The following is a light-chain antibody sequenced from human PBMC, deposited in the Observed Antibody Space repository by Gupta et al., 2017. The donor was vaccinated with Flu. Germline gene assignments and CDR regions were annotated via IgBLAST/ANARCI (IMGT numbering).Light chain of an antibody. J-gene: IGKJ1*01. V-gene: IGKV3-20*01. CDR2: GAS. Sequence: EIVLTQSPGTLSLSPGERATLSCRASQTVTSSYLAWYQQKPGQAPRLLIYGASSRATGIPDRFSGSGSGTDFTLTISRLEPEDFAVYYCHRYGSSPRWTFGQETKVEIK. CDR1: QTVTSSY. CDR3: HRYGSSPRWT.